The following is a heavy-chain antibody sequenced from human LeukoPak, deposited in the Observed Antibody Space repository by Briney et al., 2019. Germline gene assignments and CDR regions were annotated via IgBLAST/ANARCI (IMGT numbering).Heavy chain of an antibody. CDR3: ARADHYYNSRNYYYVDY. V-gene: IGHV3-7*01. D-gene: IGHD3-22*01. CDR2: IKEDGSEK. J-gene: IGHJ4*02. Sequence: GGSLRLSCAASGFSFSNYWMKWVRQDAGKGLECVANIKEDGSEKYYVDSVKGRFTISRDNAKNSLYLQMNSLRVEDTAVYYCARADHYYNSRNYYYVDYWGQGTLVTVSS. CDR1: GFSFSNYW.